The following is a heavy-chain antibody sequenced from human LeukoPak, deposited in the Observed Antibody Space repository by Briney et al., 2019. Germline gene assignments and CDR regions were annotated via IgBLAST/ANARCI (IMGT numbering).Heavy chain of an antibody. CDR3: ITMVRGESDFDY. Sequence: GASVKVSCKASGYTFTSYDINWVRQATGQGLEGMGWMNPDSGNTGYAQKFQGRVTMTRNTSISTAYMELSSLRSEDTAVYYCITMVRGESDFDYWGQGTLVTVSP. CDR2: MNPDSGNT. V-gene: IGHV1-8*01. J-gene: IGHJ4*02. CDR1: GYTFTSYD. D-gene: IGHD3-10*01.